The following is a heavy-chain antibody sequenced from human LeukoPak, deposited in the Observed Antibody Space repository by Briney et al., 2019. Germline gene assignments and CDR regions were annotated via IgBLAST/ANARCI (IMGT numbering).Heavy chain of an antibody. CDR1: GFIFSTYS. D-gene: IGHD2-15*01. CDR3: ARSEDYCSGGSCYAH. J-gene: IGHJ4*02. CDR2: ITGSSNFI. Sequence: GGSLRLSCATSGFIFSTYSLNWVRQAPGKGLEWVSSITGSSNFIYYADSVKGRFTISRDNAKNSLFLQMNSLRAEDTAMYYCARSEDYCSGGSCYAHWGQGILVTVSS. V-gene: IGHV3-21*06.